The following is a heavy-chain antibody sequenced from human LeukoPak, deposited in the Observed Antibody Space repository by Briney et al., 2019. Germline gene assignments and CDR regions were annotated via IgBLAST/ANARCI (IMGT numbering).Heavy chain of an antibody. Sequence: GASVKVSCKASGYTFTSYGINWVRQAPGQGLEWMGWISAYNGNTHYAQKLQGRVTMTTDTSTSTAYMELRSLRSDDTAVYYCARASTATRYYYMDVWGKGTTVTVSS. J-gene: IGHJ6*03. CDR1: GYTFTSYG. D-gene: IGHD4-11*01. CDR3: ARASTATRYYYMDV. V-gene: IGHV1-18*01. CDR2: ISAYNGNT.